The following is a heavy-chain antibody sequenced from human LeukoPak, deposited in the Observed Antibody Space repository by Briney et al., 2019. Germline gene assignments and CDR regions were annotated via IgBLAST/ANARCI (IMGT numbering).Heavy chain of an antibody. CDR1: GFTFSDYG. CDR2: IMQDGSEK. CDR3: ARGPSGYHNT. Sequence: PGGSLRLSCAAAGFTFSDYGMNWVRQAPGKGLEWVANIMQDGSEKHYVDSVKGRFTISRDNAKSSLYLQMNSLRAEDTAVYYCARGPSGYHNTGGQGTLVTVSS. D-gene: IGHD5-12*01. V-gene: IGHV3-7*01. J-gene: IGHJ4*02.